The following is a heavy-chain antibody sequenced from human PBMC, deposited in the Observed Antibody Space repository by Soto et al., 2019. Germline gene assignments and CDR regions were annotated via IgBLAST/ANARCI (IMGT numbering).Heavy chain of an antibody. CDR2: VYNSGST. V-gene: IGHV4-59*01. J-gene: IGHJ4*02. CDR1: GGSISSNY. D-gene: IGHD6-13*01. CDR3: ARYRREAVAGYTLDN. Sequence: SETLSLTCTFSGGSISSNYWTWIRQPPGKGLEWIGYVYNSGSTNYNPSLKSRVTISEDTSKSQFSLKVNSMTAADTAVYYCARYRREAVAGYTLDNWGQGILVTVSS.